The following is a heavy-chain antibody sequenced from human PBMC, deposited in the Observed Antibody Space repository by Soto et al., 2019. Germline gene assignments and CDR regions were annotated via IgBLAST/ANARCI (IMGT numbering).Heavy chain of an antibody. CDR1: GYTFTSYD. CDR3: ARSVVVAADYYYYMDV. D-gene: IGHD2-15*01. Sequence: GASVKVSCKASGYTFTSYDINWVRQATGQGLEWMGWMSAYNGNTNYAQKLQGRVTMTTDTSTSTAYMELRSLRSDDTAVYYCARSVVVAADYYYYMDVWGKGTTVTVSS. CDR2: MSAYNGNT. J-gene: IGHJ6*03. V-gene: IGHV1-18*01.